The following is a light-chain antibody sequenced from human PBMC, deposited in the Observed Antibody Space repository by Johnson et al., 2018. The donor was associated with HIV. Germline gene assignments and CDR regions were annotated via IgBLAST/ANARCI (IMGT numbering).Light chain of an antibody. CDR1: SSNVGSSF. V-gene: IGLV1-51*01. J-gene: IGLJ1*01. Sequence: QAVLTQPPSVSAAPGQTVTISCSGSSSNVGSSFVSWYRQVPGTAPKLLIYDNNKRPSGIPDRFSGSKSCTSATLGITGLQTGDEADYFCGTWDSSLSAGGYVFGTGTKVTVL. CDR2: DNN. CDR3: GTWDSSLSAGGYV.